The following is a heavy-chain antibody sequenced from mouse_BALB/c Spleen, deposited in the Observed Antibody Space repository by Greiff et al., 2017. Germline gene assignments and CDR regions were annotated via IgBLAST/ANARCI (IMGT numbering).Heavy chain of an antibody. CDR3: ARRDGYYPYYFDY. CDR2: INPSNGRT. V-gene: IGHV1S81*02. J-gene: IGHJ2*01. Sequence: QVQLKQPGAELVKPGASVKLSCKASGYTFTSYWMHWVKQRPGQGLEWIGEINPSNGRTNYNEKFKSKATLTVDKSSSTAYMQLSSLTSEDSAVYYCARRDGYYPYYFDYWGQGTTLTVSS. CDR1: GYTFTSYW. D-gene: IGHD2-3*01.